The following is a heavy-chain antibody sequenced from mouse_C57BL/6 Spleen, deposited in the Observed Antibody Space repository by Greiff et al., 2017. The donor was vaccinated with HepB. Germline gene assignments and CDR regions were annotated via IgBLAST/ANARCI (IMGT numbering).Heavy chain of an antibody. J-gene: IGHJ3*01. V-gene: IGHV1-62-2*01. Sequence: QVQLKQSGAELVKPGASVKLSCKASGYTFTEYTIHWVKQRSGQGLEWIGWFYPGSGSIKYNEKFKDKATLTADKSSSTVYMELSRLTSEDSAVYFCARHEDVFITPPAWFAYWGQGTLVTVSA. D-gene: IGHD1-1*01. CDR1: GYTFTEYT. CDR3: ARHEDVFITPPAWFAY. CDR2: FYPGSGSI.